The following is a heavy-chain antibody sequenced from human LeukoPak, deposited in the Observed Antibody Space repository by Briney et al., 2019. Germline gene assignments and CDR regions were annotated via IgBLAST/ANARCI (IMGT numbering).Heavy chain of an antibody. CDR3: AKGTTYYDFWSGYPHDY. CDR2: ISGSGGST. CDR1: GFTFSSYA. Sequence: GGSLRLSCAASGFTFSSYAMSWVRQAPGKGLKWVSAISGSGGSTYYADSVKGRFTISRDNSKNTLYLQMNSLRAEDTAVYYCAKGTTYYDFWSGYPHDYWGQGTLVTVSS. J-gene: IGHJ4*02. V-gene: IGHV3-23*01. D-gene: IGHD3-3*01.